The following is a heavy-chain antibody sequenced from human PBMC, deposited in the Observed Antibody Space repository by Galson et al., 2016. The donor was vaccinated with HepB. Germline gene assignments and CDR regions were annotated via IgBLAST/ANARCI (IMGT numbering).Heavy chain of an antibody. D-gene: IGHD1-26*01. J-gene: IGHJ4*02. Sequence: SLRLSCAVSGITFSNYAMNWVRQAPGKGLEWVSSISYSGDTTHLADSVKGRLTISRDNSKKTLFLHMNSLRVDDTAIYYCAGKWAPGPFDHWGQGALVTVSS. CDR3: AGKWAPGPFDH. V-gene: IGHV3-23*01. CDR1: GITFSNYA. CDR2: ISYSGDTT.